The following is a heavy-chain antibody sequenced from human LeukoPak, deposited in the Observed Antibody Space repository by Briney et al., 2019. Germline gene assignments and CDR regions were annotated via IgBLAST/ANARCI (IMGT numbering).Heavy chain of an antibody. CDR3: ARVLQKTVWGVPDKWFAP. J-gene: IGHJ5*02. D-gene: IGHD3-10*01. CDR1: GASIRSYS. V-gene: IGHV4-59*01. Sequence: PSETLSLTCIVSGASIRSYSWTWIRQPPGKGLEWIAYMYNSGSDSNPSLTSRVTISVDTSKNQFSLNLKSVTAADTAVYYCARVLQKTVWGVPDKWFAPWGRGIPVTVSS. CDR2: MYNSGS.